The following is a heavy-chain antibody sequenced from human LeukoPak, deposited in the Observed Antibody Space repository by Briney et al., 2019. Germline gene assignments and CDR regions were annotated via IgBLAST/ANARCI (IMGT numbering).Heavy chain of an antibody. Sequence: PGGSLRLSCAASGFTFDDYGMSWLRQAPGKGLECVSGINWNGGSTGYADSVKGRFTISRDNAKNSLYLQMNSVRAEDTALYYCARDRYDFWSGYPRGLPYNWFDPWGQGTLVTVSS. V-gene: IGHV3-20*04. CDR1: GFTFDDYG. CDR2: INWNGGST. J-gene: IGHJ5*02. D-gene: IGHD3-3*01. CDR3: ARDRYDFWSGYPRGLPYNWFDP.